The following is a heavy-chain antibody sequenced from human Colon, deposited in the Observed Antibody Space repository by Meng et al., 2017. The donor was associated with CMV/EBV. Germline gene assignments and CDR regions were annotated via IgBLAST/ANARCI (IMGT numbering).Heavy chain of an antibody. CDR2: INPGNGNT. CDR1: GYTLTDYP. J-gene: IGHJ5*02. D-gene: IGHD6-13*01. V-gene: IGHV1-3*01. CDR3: ARDYSSYPYNFFDP. Sequence: VSGYTLTDYPIHWVRQAPGQRLEWMGWINPGNGNTKYSQNFQGRVTITRDTSASTTYMELSGLRSEDTAIYYCARDYSSYPYNFFDPWGQGTLVTVSS.